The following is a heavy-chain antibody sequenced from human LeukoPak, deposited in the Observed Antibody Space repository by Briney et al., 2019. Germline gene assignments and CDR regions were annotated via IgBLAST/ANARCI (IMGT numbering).Heavy chain of an antibody. D-gene: IGHD5-12*01. J-gene: IGHJ4*02. V-gene: IGHV4-39*07. CDR2: MYSSGST. Sequence: SETLSLTCTVSGGSISSSSYYWGWIRQPPGKGLEWIGSMYSSGSTYYNPSLKSRVTISVDTSKNQFSLKLSSVTTADTAVYYCARSGSGYLRYYFDYWGQGTLVTVSS. CDR1: GGSISSSSYY. CDR3: ARSGSGYLRYYFDY.